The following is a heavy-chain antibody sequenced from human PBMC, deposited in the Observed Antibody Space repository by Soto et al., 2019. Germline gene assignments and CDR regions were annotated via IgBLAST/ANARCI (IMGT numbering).Heavy chain of an antibody. Sequence: EVQLVESGGGLVQPGGSLRLSCAASGFTFSNYWMYWVRQAPGKGLEWVSRINSDGSVSSYADSVKGRLTISRDNVKNTLYLQMERLRAEDTAVYYCARGDCVGGTCYSLAGTFYYYMDVWGKGTTVTVFS. CDR3: ARGDCVGGTCYSLAGTFYYYMDV. CDR1: GFTFSNYW. V-gene: IGHV3-74*02. J-gene: IGHJ6*03. CDR2: INSDGSVS. D-gene: IGHD2-15*01.